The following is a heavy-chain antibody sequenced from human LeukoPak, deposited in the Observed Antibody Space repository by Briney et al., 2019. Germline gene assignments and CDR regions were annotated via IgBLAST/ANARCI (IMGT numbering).Heavy chain of an antibody. CDR3: ARMTSEAFDY. Sequence: SETLSLTCTVSGGSISSYYWSWSRQPPGKGLEWIGYIYYSGSTNYNPSLKSRVTISVDTSKNQFSLKLSSVTAADTAVYYCARMTSEAFDYWGQGTLVTVSS. CDR2: IYYSGST. CDR1: GGSISSYY. V-gene: IGHV4-59*01. J-gene: IGHJ4*02. D-gene: IGHD4-17*01.